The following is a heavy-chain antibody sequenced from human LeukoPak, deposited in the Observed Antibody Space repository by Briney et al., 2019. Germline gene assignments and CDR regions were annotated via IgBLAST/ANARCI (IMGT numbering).Heavy chain of an antibody. CDR2: IYYSGST. Sequence: SETLSLTYTVSGGSISSGGYYWSWIRQHPGKGLEWIGYIYYSGSTYYNPSLKSRVTISVDTSKNQFSLKLSSVTAADTAVYYCARAAYSGFGWFDPWGQGTLVTVSS. CDR3: ARAAYSGFGWFDP. J-gene: IGHJ5*02. CDR1: GGSISSGGYY. V-gene: IGHV4-31*03. D-gene: IGHD2-21*01.